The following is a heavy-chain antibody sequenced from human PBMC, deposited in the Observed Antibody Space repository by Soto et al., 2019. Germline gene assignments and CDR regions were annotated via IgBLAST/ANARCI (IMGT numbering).Heavy chain of an antibody. V-gene: IGHV4-59*01. J-gene: IGHJ2*01. CDR2: VYSSGAT. Sequence: PSETLSLTCNLSGGSIGSNYWTWIRQHPGKRLQWIGYVYSSGATNYNPSLKTRFILSVATSKNQFSLKMNYVTAADTAVYYSARMGPLYATTYWFFDLWGRGTLVTVSS. CDR1: GGSIGSNY. D-gene: IGHD2-8*01. CDR3: ARMGPLYATTYWFFDL.